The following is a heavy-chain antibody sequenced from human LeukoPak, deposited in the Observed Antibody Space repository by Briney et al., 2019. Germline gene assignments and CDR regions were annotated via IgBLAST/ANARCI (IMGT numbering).Heavy chain of an antibody. J-gene: IGHJ4*02. V-gene: IGHV3-23*01. CDR1: GFTFSSYA. CDR3: AKVLYYYDISGYIPYFFDY. Sequence: QTGGSLRLSCAASGFTFSSYAMSWVRQAPGKGLEWVSAISGSGGSTFYADSVKGRLTISRDNSKNTLYVQMNSLRAEDTAVYYCAKVLYYYDISGYIPYFFDYSGQGTLVAVSS. D-gene: IGHD3-22*01. CDR2: ISGSGGST.